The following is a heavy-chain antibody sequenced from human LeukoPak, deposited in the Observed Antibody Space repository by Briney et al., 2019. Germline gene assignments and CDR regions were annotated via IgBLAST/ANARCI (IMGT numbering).Heavy chain of an antibody. Sequence: GGSLRLSCAASGFTFSSYAMSWVRQAPGKALEGGSGVSGSGASTYYPDSVKGRFTISRDNYKNTLYLQMNSMRAEDTAVYYCAKETDSGYGAFDIWGQGTMVTVSS. CDR2: VSGSGAST. CDR1: GFTFSSYA. D-gene: IGHD3-22*01. V-gene: IGHV3-23*01. J-gene: IGHJ3*02. CDR3: AKETDSGYGAFDI.